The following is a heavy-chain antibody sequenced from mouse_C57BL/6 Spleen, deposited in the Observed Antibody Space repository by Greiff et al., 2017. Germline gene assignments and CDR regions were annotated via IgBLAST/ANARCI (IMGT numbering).Heavy chain of an antibody. CDR2: IYPRSGNT. Sequence: VQLQESGAELARPGASVKLSCKASGYTFTSYGISWVKQRTGQGLEWIGEIYPRSGNTYYNEKFKGKATLTADKSSSTAYMELRSLTSEDSAVYFCARSDGYYAMDYWGQGTSVTVSS. D-gene: IGHD2-3*01. J-gene: IGHJ4*01. CDR3: ARSDGYYAMDY. CDR1: GYTFTSYG. V-gene: IGHV1-81*01.